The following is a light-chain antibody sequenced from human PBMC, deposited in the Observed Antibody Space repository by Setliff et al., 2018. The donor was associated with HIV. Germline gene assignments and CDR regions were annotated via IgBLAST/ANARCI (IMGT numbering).Light chain of an antibody. CDR3: CSYAGSSTYV. CDR2: EVT. CDR1: SEDVGTSKF. Sequence: QSALTQPASVSGSPGQSITISCTGTSEDVGTSKFVSCYQQHPGKAPKLMIYEVTKRPSEISNRFSGSKSGNTASLTISGLQAEDEADYYCCSYAGSSTYVFGTGTKVTVL. J-gene: IGLJ1*01. V-gene: IGLV2-23*02.